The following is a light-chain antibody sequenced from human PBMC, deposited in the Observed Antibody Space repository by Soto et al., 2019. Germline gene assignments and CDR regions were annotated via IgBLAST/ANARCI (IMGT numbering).Light chain of an antibody. CDR3: QQYNTYPIT. CDR1: QGINKD. Sequence: DIQLTQSPSSLSASVGDRITITCRASQGINKDLAWVQQKPGKAPKFLIYAASSLQSGVPSRFSGSGFGTEFTLTISTLQPEDFATYYCQQYNTYPITFGQGTRLEMK. V-gene: IGKV1-16*01. J-gene: IGKJ5*01. CDR2: AAS.